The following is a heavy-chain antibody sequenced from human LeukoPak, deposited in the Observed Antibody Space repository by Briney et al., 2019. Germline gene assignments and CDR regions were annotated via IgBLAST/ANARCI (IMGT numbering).Heavy chain of an antibody. Sequence: PSETLSLTCTVSGGSISSSSYYWGWIRQPPGKGLEWIGSIYYSGSTYYNPSLKSRVTISVDTSKNQFSLKLSSVTAADTAVYYCARCLYYYYMDVWGKGTTVTVSS. J-gene: IGHJ6*03. V-gene: IGHV4-39*07. CDR1: GGSISSSSYY. CDR2: IYYSGST. CDR3: ARCLYYYYMDV.